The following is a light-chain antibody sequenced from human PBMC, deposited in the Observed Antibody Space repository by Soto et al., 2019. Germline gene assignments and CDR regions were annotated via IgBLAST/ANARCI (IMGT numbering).Light chain of an antibody. V-gene: IGLV1-40*01. Sequence: QSVLTQPPSVSGAPGQRVTISCTGSDSNIGAGYDVHWYQQLPGTAPKLLIYANTNRPSGVPDRFSGSKSGTSASLAITGLQDEDETDYYCQSYDTSLSAVVFGGGTKLTVL. J-gene: IGLJ2*01. CDR1: DSNIGAGYD. CDR3: QSYDTSLSAVV. CDR2: ANT.